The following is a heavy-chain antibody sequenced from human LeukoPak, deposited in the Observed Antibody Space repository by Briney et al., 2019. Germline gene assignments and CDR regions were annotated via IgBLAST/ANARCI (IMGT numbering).Heavy chain of an antibody. Sequence: GASVKVSCKVSGYTLTELSMHWVRQAPGKGLEWMGGFDPEDGETIYAQKFQGRVTMTEDTSTDTAYMELSSLRSEDTAVYYCANNLYSDCSSTSCYMDFDYWGQGTLVTVSS. CDR1: GYTLTELS. V-gene: IGHV1-24*01. J-gene: IGHJ4*02. D-gene: IGHD2-2*02. CDR2: FDPEDGET. CDR3: ANNLYSDCSSTSCYMDFDY.